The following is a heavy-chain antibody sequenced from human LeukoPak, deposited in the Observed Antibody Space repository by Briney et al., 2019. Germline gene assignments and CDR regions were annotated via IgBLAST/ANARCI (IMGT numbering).Heavy chain of an antibody. CDR2: MNPNSGNT. J-gene: IGHJ6*03. Sequence: ASVKVSCKASGYTFTSYDINWVRQATGQGLEWMGWMNPNSGNTGYAQKFQGRVTITRNTSISTAYMELSSLRSEDTAVYYCARGRYSSSSSVNYYYYYMDVWGKGTTVTVSS. D-gene: IGHD6-6*01. CDR1: GYTFTSYD. CDR3: ARGRYSSSSSVNYYYYYMDV. V-gene: IGHV1-8*03.